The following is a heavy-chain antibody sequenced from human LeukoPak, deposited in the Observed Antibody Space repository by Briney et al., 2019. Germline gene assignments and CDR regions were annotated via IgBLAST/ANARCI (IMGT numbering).Heavy chain of an antibody. Sequence: GGSLRLSCAASGFTFSSYWMSWVRKAPGKGLEWVANIKQDGSEKYYVDSVKGRFTISRDNAKNSLYLQMNSLRAEDTAVYYCARVRGSYLFDYWGQGTLVTVSS. CDR3: ARVRGSYLFDY. CDR2: IKQDGSEK. D-gene: IGHD1-26*01. V-gene: IGHV3-7*04. CDR1: GFTFSSYW. J-gene: IGHJ4*02.